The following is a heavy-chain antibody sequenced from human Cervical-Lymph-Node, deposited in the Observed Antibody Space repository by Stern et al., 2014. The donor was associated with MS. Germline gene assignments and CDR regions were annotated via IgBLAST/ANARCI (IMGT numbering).Heavy chain of an antibody. J-gene: IGHJ4*02. CDR2: ISYDGRDK. V-gene: IGHV3-30*04. CDR3: AKGGSGSYLD. Sequence: VQLEESGGGVVQPGRSLRLSCAASGFVFRRYALHWVRQGPGKGLEWVALISYDGRDKYYTDSVKGRFTVSIDNSNNTVDLEMNSLRLEDTAVYYCAKGGSGSYLDWGQGSLVTVSS. D-gene: IGHD1-26*01. CDR1: GFVFRRYA.